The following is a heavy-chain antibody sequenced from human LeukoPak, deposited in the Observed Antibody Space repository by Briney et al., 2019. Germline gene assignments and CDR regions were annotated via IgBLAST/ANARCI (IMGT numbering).Heavy chain of an antibody. CDR3: AREWSGFYYGPSGQKTINYFDS. CDR1: GFTVSSDF. V-gene: IGHV3-66*01. CDR2: IYSGGST. D-gene: IGHD3-22*01. J-gene: IGHJ4*02. Sequence: GGSLRLSCAASGFTVSSDFMSWVRQAPGKGLEWVSVIYSGGSTFYAVSVKGRFTISKDNSKNTVYLQMNSLRAEDTAVYYCAREWSGFYYGPSGQKTINYFDSWGQGTLVTVSS.